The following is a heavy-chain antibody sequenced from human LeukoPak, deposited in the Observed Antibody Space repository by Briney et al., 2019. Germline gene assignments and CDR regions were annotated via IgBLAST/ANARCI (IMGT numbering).Heavy chain of an antibody. V-gene: IGHV3-23*01. J-gene: IGHJ4*02. Sequence: PGGSLRLSCVASGFTFSSYAMDWVRQAPGKGLEWVSAISGNGVSTYYTDSVKGRFTISRDNSKNTVFLQMNSLRAEDTAVYYCARRSSTSFFFDYWGQGTLVTVSS. D-gene: IGHD2-2*01. CDR3: ARRSSTSFFFDY. CDR2: ISGNGVST. CDR1: GFTFSSYA.